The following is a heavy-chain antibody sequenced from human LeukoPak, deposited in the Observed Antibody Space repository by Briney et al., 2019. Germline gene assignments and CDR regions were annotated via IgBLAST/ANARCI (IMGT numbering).Heavy chain of an antibody. V-gene: IGHV4-59*08. CDR1: GGSISSYY. D-gene: IGHD3-10*01. CDR2: IYYSGST. Sequence: SETLSLTCTVSGGSISSYYWSWIRQPPWKGLEWIGYIYYSGSTNYNPSLKSRVTISVDTSKNQFSLKLSSVTAADTAVYYCARLNGSGSPPWDYYYGMDVWGQGTTVTVSS. CDR3: ARLNGSGSPPWDYYYGMDV. J-gene: IGHJ6*02.